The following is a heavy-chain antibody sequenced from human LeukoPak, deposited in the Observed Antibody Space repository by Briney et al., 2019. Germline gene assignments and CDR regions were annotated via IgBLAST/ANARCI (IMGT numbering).Heavy chain of an antibody. CDR1: GGSVSSGSYY. CDR2: IYYSGST. J-gene: IGHJ3*02. Sequence: PSEILSLTCTVSGGSVSSGSYYWSWIRQPPGKGLEWIGYIYYSGSTNYNPSLKSRVTISVDTSKNQFSLKLSSVTAADTAVYYCARDRAMIPDAFDIWGQGTMVTVSS. CDR3: ARDRAMIPDAFDI. D-gene: IGHD3-22*01. V-gene: IGHV4-61*01.